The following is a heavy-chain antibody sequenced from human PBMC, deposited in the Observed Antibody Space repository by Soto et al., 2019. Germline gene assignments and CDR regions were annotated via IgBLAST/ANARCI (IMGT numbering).Heavy chain of an antibody. CDR2: IYYSGST. CDR3: ARDLRRAAAGPYYFDY. V-gene: IGHV4-59*01. Sequence: QVQLQESGPGLVKPSETLSLTCTVSGGSISSYYWSWIRQPPGKGLEWIGYIYYSGSTNYNPSLKSRVTISVDTSKNQSSLKLRSVTAADTAVYYCARDLRRAAAGPYYFDYWGQGTLDTVSS. D-gene: IGHD6-13*01. J-gene: IGHJ4*02. CDR1: GGSISSYY.